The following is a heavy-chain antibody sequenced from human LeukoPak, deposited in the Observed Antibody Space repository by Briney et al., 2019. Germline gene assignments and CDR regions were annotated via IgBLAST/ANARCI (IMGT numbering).Heavy chain of an antibody. CDR3: AKYHGNALDY. V-gene: IGHV3-23*01. CDR2: ISGSGGST. Sequence: WGPLRLSCAASGFTFSSYGMSWVRQAPGKGLEWVSAISGSGGSTYYADSVKGRFTISRDNSKNTLYLQMNSLRAEDTAVYYCAKYHGNALDYWGQGTLVTVSS. D-gene: IGHD4-23*01. CDR1: GFTFSSYG. J-gene: IGHJ4*02.